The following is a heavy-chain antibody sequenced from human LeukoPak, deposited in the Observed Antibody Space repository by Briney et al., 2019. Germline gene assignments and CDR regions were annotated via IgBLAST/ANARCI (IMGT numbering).Heavy chain of an antibody. CDR2: IIPIFGTA. CDR1: GGTFSSYA. D-gene: IGHD5-18*01. CDR3: AVGRGYSYGYGSYNWFNP. J-gene: IGHJ5*02. Sequence: SVKVSCKASGGTFSSYAISWARQAPGQGLEWMGGIIPIFGTANYAQKFQGRVTITADESTSTAYMELSSLRSEDTAVYYCAVGRGYSYGYGSYNWFNPWGQGTLVTVSS. V-gene: IGHV1-69*01.